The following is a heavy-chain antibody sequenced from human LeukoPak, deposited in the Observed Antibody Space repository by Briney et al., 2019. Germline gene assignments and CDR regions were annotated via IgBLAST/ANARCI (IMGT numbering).Heavy chain of an antibody. J-gene: IGHJ4*02. V-gene: IGHV4-30-2*01. D-gene: IGHD3-3*01. CDR3: ARAGSFWSGYPTRNDY. CDR1: GGSISSGGYS. CDR2: IYHSGST. Sequence: SETLSLTCAVSGGSISSGGYSWSWIRQPPGKGLEWIGYIYHSGSTYYNPSLKSRVTISVDRSKNQFSLKLSSVTAADTAVYYCARAGSFWSGYPTRNDYWGQGTLVTVSS.